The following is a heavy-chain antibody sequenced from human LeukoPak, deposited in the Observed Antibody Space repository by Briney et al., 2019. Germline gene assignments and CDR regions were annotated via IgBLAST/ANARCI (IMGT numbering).Heavy chain of an antibody. Sequence: GGSLRLSCAASGFTFSSYSMNWVRQAPGKGLEWVSSISTSSSYINYADSVKGRFTISRDNAKNSLYLQMNSLRAEDTAVYYCAKDYGDFTPTYLDYWGQGTLVTVSS. CDR3: AKDYGDFTPTYLDY. J-gene: IGHJ4*02. CDR2: ISTSSSYI. CDR1: GFTFSSYS. D-gene: IGHD4-17*01. V-gene: IGHV3-21*01.